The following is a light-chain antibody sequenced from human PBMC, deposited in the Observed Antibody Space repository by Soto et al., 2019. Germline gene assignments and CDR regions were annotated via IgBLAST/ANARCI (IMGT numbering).Light chain of an antibody. CDR3: QQRSNLIT. J-gene: IGKJ5*01. V-gene: IGKV3-11*01. Sequence: EIVLTQSPATLSLSPGERATLSCRASQSVSSYLAWYQQKPGQAPRLLIYDAYNRATGIPARFSGSGSRTDFTLTISSLEPEDFAVYYCQQRSNLITFGQGTRLEIK. CDR2: DAY. CDR1: QSVSSY.